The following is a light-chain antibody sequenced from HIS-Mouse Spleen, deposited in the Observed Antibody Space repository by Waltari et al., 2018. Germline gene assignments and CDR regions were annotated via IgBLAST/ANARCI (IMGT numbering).Light chain of an antibody. CDR2: EDS. Sequence: SYELTQPPSVSVSPGQTARITRSGGALPKNYAYWYQKKLGQAPVLVNYEDSKRPSGIPERFSGSSSGTMATLTISGAQVEDEADYYCYSTDSSGNHRVFGGGTKLTVL. CDR3: YSTDSSGNHRV. V-gene: IGLV3-10*01. CDR1: ALPKNY. J-gene: IGLJ2*01.